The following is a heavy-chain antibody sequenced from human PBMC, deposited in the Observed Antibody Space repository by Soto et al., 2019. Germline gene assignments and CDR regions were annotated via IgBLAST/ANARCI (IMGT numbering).Heavy chain of an antibody. D-gene: IGHD3-16*02. V-gene: IGHV1-18*01. CDR1: GYTFTSYG. Sequence: ASVKVSCKASGYTFTSYGISWVRQAPGQVLEWLGWISAYNGNTNYAQKLQGRATMTTDTSTSTAYMELRSLRSDDTAVYYCARDPYDYVWGSYRENIWGQGTMVTVSS. CDR3: ARDPYDYVWGSYRENI. J-gene: IGHJ3*02. CDR2: ISAYNGNT.